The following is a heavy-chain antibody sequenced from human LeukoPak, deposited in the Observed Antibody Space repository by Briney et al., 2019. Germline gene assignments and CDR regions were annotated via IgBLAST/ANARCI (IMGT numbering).Heavy chain of an antibody. CDR1: GYTFTSYA. D-gene: IGHD3-22*01. J-gene: IGHJ5*02. Sequence: ASVKVSCKAFGYTFTSYAMNWVRQAPGQGLEWMGWINTDTGNPTYARGFTGRFVFSLDTSVSTAYLQISSLKADDTAIYYCARDDGAHYYDSSGYYGWFDPWGQGTLVTVSS. CDR3: ARDDGAHYYDSSGYYGWFDP. CDR2: INTDTGNP. V-gene: IGHV7-4-1*02.